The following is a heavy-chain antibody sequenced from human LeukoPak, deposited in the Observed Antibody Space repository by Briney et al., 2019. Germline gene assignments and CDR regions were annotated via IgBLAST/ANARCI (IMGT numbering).Heavy chain of an antibody. CDR2: IIPIFGTA. CDR3: AREDGDYVGLFGAFDI. J-gene: IGHJ3*02. CDR1: GGTFSSYA. Sequence: ASVTVSCTASGGTFSSYAISWVRQAPGQGLEWMGGIIPIFGTANYAQEFQGRVTITADESTSTAYMELSSLRSEDTAVYYCAREDGDYVGLFGAFDIWGQGTMVTVSS. V-gene: IGHV1-69*13. D-gene: IGHD4-17*01.